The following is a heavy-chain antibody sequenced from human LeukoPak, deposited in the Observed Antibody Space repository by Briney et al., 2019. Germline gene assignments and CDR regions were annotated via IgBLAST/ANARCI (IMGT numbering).Heavy chain of an antibody. D-gene: IGHD3-3*01. J-gene: IGHJ5*01. CDR3: ARRGFWSGYYYGFGS. CDR1: GYSFDTYW. V-gene: IGHV5-51*01. Sequence: GESLKISCRASGYSFDTYWIGWVRQMPGKGLEWMGIIYPDDADTIYSPSFQGQVTISVDKSISTAYLQWGSLKASDSGMYYCARRGFWSGYYYGFGSWGQGTQVTVTS. CDR2: IYPDDADT.